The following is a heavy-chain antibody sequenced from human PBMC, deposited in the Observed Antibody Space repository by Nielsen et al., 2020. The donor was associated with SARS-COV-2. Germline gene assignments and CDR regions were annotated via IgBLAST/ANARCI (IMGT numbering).Heavy chain of an antibody. Sequence: GSLRLSCTVSGGSISGYYWTWIRQPPGKGLEWIGYIFHSGNTNYNHNPSLKSRVTISADTSKNRFSLKLTSVTAADTAVYYCARDPYGSSDENWFDPWGQGTLVTVSS. CDR2: IFHSGNT. V-gene: IGHV4-59*01. D-gene: IGHD6-6*01. J-gene: IGHJ5*02. CDR3: ARDPYGSSDENWFDP. CDR1: GGSISGYY.